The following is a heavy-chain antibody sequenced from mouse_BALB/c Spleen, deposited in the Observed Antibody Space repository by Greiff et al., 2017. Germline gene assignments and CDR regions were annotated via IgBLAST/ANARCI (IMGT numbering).Heavy chain of an antibody. V-gene: IGHV1-18*01. CDR2: INPNNGGT. CDR1: GYTFTDYN. J-gene: IGHJ2*01. D-gene: IGHD1-2*01. Sequence: VQLKESGPELVKPGASVKIPCKASGYTFTDYNMDWVKQSHGKSLEWIGDINPNNGGTNYNQKFKGKATLTVDKSSSTAYMELRSLTSEDTAVYYYAREGSYGYSPFFDYWGEGTTLTVSS. CDR3: AREGSYGYSPFFDY.